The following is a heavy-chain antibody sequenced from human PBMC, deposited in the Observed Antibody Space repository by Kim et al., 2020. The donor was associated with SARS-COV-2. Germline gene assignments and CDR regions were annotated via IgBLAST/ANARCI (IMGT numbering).Heavy chain of an antibody. D-gene: IGHD6-19*01. CDR3: ARDPENHSSGWFDNDY. CDR1: GFTFSSYG. V-gene: IGHV3-33*01. CDR2: IWYDGSNK. Sequence: GGSLRLSCAASGFTFSSYGMHWVRQAPGKGLEWVAVIWYDGSNKYYADSVKGRFTISRDNSKNTLYLQMNSLRAENTAVYYCARDPENHSSGWFDNDYWGQGTLVTVSS. J-gene: IGHJ4*02.